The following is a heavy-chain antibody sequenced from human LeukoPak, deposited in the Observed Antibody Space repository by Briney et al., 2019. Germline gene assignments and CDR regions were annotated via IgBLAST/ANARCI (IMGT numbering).Heavy chain of an antibody. J-gene: IGHJ3*02. CDR3: AGGADYDYIWGSYRPSAFDI. Sequence: SETLSLTCTVSGGSISSHYWSWIRQPPGKGLEWIGYIYYSGSTNYNPSLKSRVTISVDTSKNQFSLKLSSVTAADTAVYYCAGGADYDYIWGSYRPSAFDIWGQGTMVTVSS. D-gene: IGHD3-16*02. V-gene: IGHV4-59*11. CDR2: IYYSGST. CDR1: GGSISSHY.